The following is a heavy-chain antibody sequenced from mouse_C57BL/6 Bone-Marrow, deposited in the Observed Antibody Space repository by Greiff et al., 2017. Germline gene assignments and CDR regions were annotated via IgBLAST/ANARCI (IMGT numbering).Heavy chain of an antibody. CDR1: GYTFTDYY. V-gene: IGHV1-19*01. D-gene: IGHD2-4*01. CDR2: INPYNGGT. J-gene: IGHJ2*01. Sequence: EVQLQQSGPVLVKPGASVKMSCKASGYTFTDYYMNWVKQSHGKSLEWIGVINPYNGGTSYNQKFKGKATLTVDKSSSTAYMELNSLTSEDSAVYYCARWGVYYDYPDYWGQGTTLTVSS. CDR3: ARWGVYYDYPDY.